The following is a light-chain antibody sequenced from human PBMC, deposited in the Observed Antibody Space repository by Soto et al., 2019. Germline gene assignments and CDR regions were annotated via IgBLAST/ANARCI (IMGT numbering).Light chain of an antibody. CDR2: GAS. V-gene: IGKV3-20*01. Sequence: EIVLTQYTGTLSLSPGERATLSCRASQSVSNNYLAWYQQKPGQAPRLLIYGASNRATGIPDRFSGSRSGPDFTLTISSLQPEDFATYYCQQSYSSPPTFGQGTKVDI. CDR3: QQSYSSPPT. J-gene: IGKJ1*01. CDR1: QSVSNNY.